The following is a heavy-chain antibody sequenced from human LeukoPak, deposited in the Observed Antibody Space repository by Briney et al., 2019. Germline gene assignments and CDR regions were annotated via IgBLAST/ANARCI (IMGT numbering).Heavy chain of an antibody. CDR2: IYYSGST. CDR1: GGSISSYY. CDR3: ARGFAYGDTGSFDY. J-gene: IGHJ4*02. D-gene: IGHD4-17*01. Sequence: SSETLSLTCTVSGGSISSYYWSWIRQPPGKGLEWIGYIYYSGSTTYSPSLKSRVTISVDTSKNQFSLKLSSVTAADTAVYYCARGFAYGDTGSFDYWGQGTLVTVSS. V-gene: IGHV4-59*01.